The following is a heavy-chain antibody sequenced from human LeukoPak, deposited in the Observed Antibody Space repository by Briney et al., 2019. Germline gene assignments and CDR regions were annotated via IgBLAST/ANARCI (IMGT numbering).Heavy chain of an antibody. CDR2: ISYDGNNK. V-gene: IGHV3-30-3*01. CDR3: ARDLRALGIDY. D-gene: IGHD3-10*01. CDR1: GFTFSSYA. Sequence: PGRSLRLSCAASGFTFSSYAMHWVRQAPGKGLEWVAVISYDGNNKYYADSVKGRFTISRDNSKNTLYLQMNSLRAEDTAVYYCARDLRALGIDYWGQGTLVTVSS. J-gene: IGHJ4*02.